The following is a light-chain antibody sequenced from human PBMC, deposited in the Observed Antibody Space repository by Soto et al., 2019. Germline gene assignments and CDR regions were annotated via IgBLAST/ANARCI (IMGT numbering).Light chain of an antibody. CDR3: QQSYSTFMYT. CDR2: AAS. J-gene: IGKJ2*01. CDR1: QSISSY. V-gene: IGKV1-39*01. Sequence: DIQMTQSPSSLSASVGDRVTITCRESQSISSYLNWYQQKPGKAPKLLIYAASSLQSGVPSRFSGSGSGTDFTLTISSLQPEDFATYYCQQSYSTFMYTFGQGTKLEIK.